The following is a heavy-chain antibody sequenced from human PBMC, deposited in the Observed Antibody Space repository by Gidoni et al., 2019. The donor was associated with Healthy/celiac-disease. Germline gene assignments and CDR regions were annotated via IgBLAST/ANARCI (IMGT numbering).Heavy chain of an antibody. CDR1: GYSFTSYW. CDR3: ARRGLYYGSGSYKNNWFDP. J-gene: IGHJ5*02. V-gene: IGHV5-10-1*03. CDR2: IDPSDSYT. D-gene: IGHD3-10*01. Sequence: EVQLVQSGAEVKKPGESLRISCKGSGYSFTSYWISWVRQMPGKGLEWMGRIDPSDSYTNYSPSFQGHVTISADKSISTAYLQWSSLKASDTAMYYCARRGLYYGSGSYKNNWFDPWGQGTLVTVSS.